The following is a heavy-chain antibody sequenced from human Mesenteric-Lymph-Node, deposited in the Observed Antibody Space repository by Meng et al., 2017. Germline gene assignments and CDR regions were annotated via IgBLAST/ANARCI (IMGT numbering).Heavy chain of an antibody. CDR1: GYSISSGYY. CDR2: IYHRGST. CDR3: ARDHGIYYWSYY. J-gene: IGHJ4*02. D-gene: IGHD2-8*01. V-gene: IGHV4-38-2*02. Sequence: SETLSLTCTVSGYSISSGYYWGWIRQPPGKGLAWIGSIYHRGSTYYNPSLKSRVTISLDVSKNQLSLKLTSVSGADTAVYYCARDHGIYYWSYYWGPGTLVTVSS.